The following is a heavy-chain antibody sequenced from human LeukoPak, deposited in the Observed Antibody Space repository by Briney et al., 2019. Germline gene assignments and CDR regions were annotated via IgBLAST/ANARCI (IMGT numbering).Heavy chain of an antibody. V-gene: IGHV4-34*01. CDR2: LNHNGNT. Sequence: SETLSLTCAVYGGSFTGYSWRWIRQSPTKGLEWIGELNHNGNTYYNPSLKSRVIISVDTSKNQFSLKLSSVTAADTAVYYCARGTYCSGGSCYLDFYYYYYMDIWGKGTTVTISS. D-gene: IGHD2-15*01. CDR1: GGSFTGYS. CDR3: ARGTYCSGGSCYLDFYYYYYMDI. J-gene: IGHJ6*03.